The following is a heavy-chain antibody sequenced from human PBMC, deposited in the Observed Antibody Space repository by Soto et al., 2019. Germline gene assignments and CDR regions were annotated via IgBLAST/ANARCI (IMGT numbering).Heavy chain of an antibody. D-gene: IGHD6-13*01. Sequence: SETLSLTCTVSGGSLSSGGYYWSWIRQHPGKGLEWIGYIYYSGSTYYNPSLKSRVTISVDTSKNQFSLKLSSVNAAGPAVYYCAREELGRLVGRAAAGTGGFDPWGQGTLVTVSS. CDR2: IYYSGST. V-gene: IGHV4-31*03. J-gene: IGHJ5*02. CDR3: AREELGRLVGRAAAGTGGFDP. CDR1: GGSLSSGGYY.